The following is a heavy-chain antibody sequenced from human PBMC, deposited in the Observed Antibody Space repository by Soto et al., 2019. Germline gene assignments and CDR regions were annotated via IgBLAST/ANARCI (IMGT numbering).Heavy chain of an antibody. CDR3: ARASSGCRADY. D-gene: IGHD6-19*01. J-gene: IGHJ4*02. Sequence: ALVKLSRKASGYTITSYRSSWVRQAPGQGLEWMGWISAYNGNTNYAQKLQGRVTMTTDTSTSTAYMELRSLRSDDTAVYYCARASSGCRADYWGQGTLVTVSS. V-gene: IGHV1-18*01. CDR1: GYTITSYR. CDR2: ISAYNGNT.